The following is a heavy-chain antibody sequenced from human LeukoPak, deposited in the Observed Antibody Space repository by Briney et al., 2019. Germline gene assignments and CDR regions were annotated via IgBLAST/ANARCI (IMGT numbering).Heavy chain of an antibody. V-gene: IGHV4-61*02. D-gene: IGHD3-10*01. CDR1: GGSSSSGSYY. J-gene: IGHJ4*02. Sequence: SETLSLTGTVSGGSSSSGSYYWSWIRQPAGKGLEWIGRIYTSGSTNYNPSLKSRVTISVDTSKNQFSLKLSSVTAADTAVYYCARDGNYGSGRPFDYWGQGTLVTVSS. CDR2: IYTSGST. CDR3: ARDGNYGSGRPFDY.